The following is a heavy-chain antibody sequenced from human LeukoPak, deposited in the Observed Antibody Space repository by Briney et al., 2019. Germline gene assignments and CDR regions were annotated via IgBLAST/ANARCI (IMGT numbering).Heavy chain of an antibody. CDR1: GGSISGYY. CDR3: ARVGVNYYDSSGYQINYFDY. V-gene: IGHV4-59*01. CDR2: IYYSGST. D-gene: IGHD3-22*01. Sequence: SETLSLTCTVSGGSISGYYWSWIRQPPGKGLEWIGYIYYSGSTNYNPSLKSRVTISVDTSKNQFSLKLSSVTAADTAVYYCARVGVNYYDSSGYQINYFDYWGQGTLVTVSS. J-gene: IGHJ4*02.